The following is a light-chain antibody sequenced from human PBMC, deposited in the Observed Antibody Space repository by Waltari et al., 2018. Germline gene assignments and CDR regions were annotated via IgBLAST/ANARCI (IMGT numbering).Light chain of an antibody. CDR1: QGISKW. CDR2: GAS. J-gene: IGKJ1*01. Sequence: DIHMTQSPSSLSASVGDRVTVTCRASQGISKWLAWYQQKPGKAPKLLIYGASTLETGVPSRFSGSGSGTDFTLIISSLQPEDIATYFCQQHDDFPRTFGQGTKVEI. CDR3: QQHDDFPRT. V-gene: IGKV1-33*01.